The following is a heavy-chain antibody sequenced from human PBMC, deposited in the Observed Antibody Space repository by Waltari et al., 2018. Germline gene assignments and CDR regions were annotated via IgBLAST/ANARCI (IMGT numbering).Heavy chain of an antibody. J-gene: IGHJ4*02. CDR1: GYTFTGYY. CDR3: ASSILTGYRGGPLTSPFDY. Sequence: QVQLVQSGAEVKKPGASVKVSCKASGYTFTGYYMHWVRPAPGQGLEWMGRINPNSGDTNYAQKFQGRVTMTRDTSISTAYMELSRLRSDDTAVYYCASSILTGYRGGPLTSPFDYWGQGTLVTVSS. CDR2: INPNSGDT. V-gene: IGHV1-2*06. D-gene: IGHD3-9*01.